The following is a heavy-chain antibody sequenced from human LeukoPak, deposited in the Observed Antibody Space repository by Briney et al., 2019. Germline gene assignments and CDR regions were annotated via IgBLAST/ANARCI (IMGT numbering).Heavy chain of an antibody. CDR2: IYYGGPT. D-gene: IGHD6-13*01. V-gene: IGHV4-4*02. CDR3: ARGDDSSSWLVHY. CDR1: GDSISTGNW. Sequence: PSGTLSLTCAVSGDSISTGNWWRWVRQPPGKGLEWIGEIYYGGPTNYNPSLKSRVTISVDKSKNQFSLKVSSVTAADTAVYYCARGDDSSSWLVHYWGQGTLVTVSS. J-gene: IGHJ4*02.